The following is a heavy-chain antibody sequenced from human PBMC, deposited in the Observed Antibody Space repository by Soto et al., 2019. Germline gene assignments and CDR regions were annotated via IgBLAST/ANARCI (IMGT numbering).Heavy chain of an antibody. J-gene: IGHJ5*02. CDR1: GGTFSSYT. CDR2: IIPILGIA. V-gene: IGHV1-69*08. CDR3: ARDQDNGDYVRVFDP. D-gene: IGHD4-17*01. Sequence: QVQLVQSGAEVKKPGSSVKVSCKASGGTFSSYTINWVRQAPGQGLEWMGRIIPILGIANYAQKFQGRVTITADKSTSTAYMELSSLRSGDTAVYYCARDQDNGDYVRVFDPWGQGTLVTVSS.